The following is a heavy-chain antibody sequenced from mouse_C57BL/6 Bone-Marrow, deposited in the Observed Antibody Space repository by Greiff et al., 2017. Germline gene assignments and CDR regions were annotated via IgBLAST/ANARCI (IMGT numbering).Heavy chain of an antibody. V-gene: IGHV1-64*01. CDR1: GYTFTNYW. D-gene: IGHD2-4*01. CDR2: MHPNGGSP. Sequence: QVQLQQPGAELVKPGASVKLSCKASGYTFTNYWMHWVKQRPGQGLEWIGMMHPNGGSPDYNEKFKSEATLSVDKSSRTAYMKLSSLTSEDSAVYYCARSYDYDDDTMDYWGQGTSVTVSS. CDR3: ARSYDYDDDTMDY. J-gene: IGHJ4*01.